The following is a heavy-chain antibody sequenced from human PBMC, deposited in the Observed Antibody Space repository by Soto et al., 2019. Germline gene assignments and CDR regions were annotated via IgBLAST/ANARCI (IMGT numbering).Heavy chain of an antibody. CDR1: GYTFTDYY. J-gene: IGHJ6*02. CDR3: AKDQGGYMVSGMDV. CDR2: INPNSGAT. Sequence: QVQLVQSRAEVKKPGASVNVSCKASGYTFTDYYIYWLRQAPGHGLEWRGWINPNSGATNYAHNFQGRVTMTRDTSIRAAYMELSRLSSDDTAVYYCAKDQGGYMVSGMDVWGQGTTVTGSS. V-gene: IGHV1-2*02. D-gene: IGHD2-2*02.